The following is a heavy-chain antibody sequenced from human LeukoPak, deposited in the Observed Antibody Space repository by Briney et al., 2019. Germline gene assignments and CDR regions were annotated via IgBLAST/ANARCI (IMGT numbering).Heavy chain of an antibody. V-gene: IGHV3-48*04. CDR3: AKDFSSGYYYFDF. J-gene: IGHJ4*02. CDR1: GFTFSSYW. Sequence: GGSLRLSCAASGFTFSSYWMHWVRQAPGKGLEWVSYISSSSSTIYYADSVKGRFTISRDNAKNSLYLQMNSLKPEDTALYYCAKDFSSGYYYFDFWGQGTLVTVSS. D-gene: IGHD3-22*01. CDR2: ISSSSSTI.